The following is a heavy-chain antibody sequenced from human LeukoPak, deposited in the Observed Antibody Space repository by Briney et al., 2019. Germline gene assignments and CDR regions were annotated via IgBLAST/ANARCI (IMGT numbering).Heavy chain of an antibody. D-gene: IGHD2-2*01. V-gene: IGHV4-34*01. CDR1: GGSFSGYY. CDR2: INHSGST. CDR3: ARGLGVGDIVVVPAAMRYFDY. J-gene: IGHJ4*02. Sequence: SETLSLTCAVYGGSFSGYYWSWIRQPPGKGLEWIGEINHSGSTNYNPSLKSRFTISVDTSKNQFSLKLSSVTAADTAVYYCARGLGVGDIVVVPAAMRYFDYWGQGTLVTVSS.